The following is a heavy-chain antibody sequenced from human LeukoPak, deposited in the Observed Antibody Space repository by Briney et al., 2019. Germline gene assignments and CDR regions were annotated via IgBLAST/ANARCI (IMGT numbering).Heavy chain of an antibody. CDR1: GGSFSGYY. CDR3: ARESDYGDAFDI. V-gene: IGHV4-34*01. J-gene: IGHJ3*02. D-gene: IGHD4-17*01. Sequence: SSETLSLTCAVYGGSFSGYYWSWIRQPPGKGLEWIGEINHRGSTNYNPSLKSRVTISIDTSKNQFSLKLSSVTAADTAVYYCARESDYGDAFDIWGQGTMVTVSS. CDR2: INHRGST.